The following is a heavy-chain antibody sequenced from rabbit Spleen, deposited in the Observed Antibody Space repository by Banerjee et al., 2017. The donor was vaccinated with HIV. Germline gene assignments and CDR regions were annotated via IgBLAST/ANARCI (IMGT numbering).Heavy chain of an antibody. D-gene: IGHD8-1*01. CDR3: AREKGPDAGSINYWVFNL. V-gene: IGHV1S45*01. CDR1: GFSFNSSYY. J-gene: IGHJ4*01. Sequence: QEQLVESGGGLVQPEGSLTLTCTASGFSFNSSYYMCWVRQAPGKGLEWIACIYVGSSGTTYYASWAKGRFTISKTSSTTVTLQMTSLTAADTATYICAREKGPDAGSINYWVFNLWGQGTLVTVS. CDR2: IYVGSSGTT.